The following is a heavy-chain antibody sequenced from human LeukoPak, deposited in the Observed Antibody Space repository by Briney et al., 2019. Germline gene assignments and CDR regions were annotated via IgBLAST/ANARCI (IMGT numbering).Heavy chain of an antibody. J-gene: IGHJ6*02. D-gene: IGHD6-19*01. CDR1: GGSISSSSYY. V-gene: IGHV4-39*01. CDR2: IYYSGST. Sequence: SETLSLTCTVSGGSISSSSYYWGWIRQPPGKWLEWIGSIYYSGSTYYNPSLKSRVTISVDTSKNQFSLKLSSVTAADTAVYYCARRATIAVAGTSDSYYYGMDVWGQGTTVTVSS. CDR3: ARRATIAVAGTSDSYYYGMDV.